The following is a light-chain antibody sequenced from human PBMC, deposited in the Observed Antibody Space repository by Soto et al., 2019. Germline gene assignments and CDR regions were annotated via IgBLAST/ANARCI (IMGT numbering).Light chain of an antibody. CDR3: KSYTTSSTYV. J-gene: IGLJ1*01. CDR2: DVS. CDR1: SSDVGGYNF. Sequence: QSVLTQPASVSGSPGQSVTISCTGTSSDVGGYNFVSWYQHHPGKAPKLMIYDVSNRPSGVSNRFSGSKSGNTASLTISGLQAEDEADYYCKSYTTSSTYVFGTGTKVTVL. V-gene: IGLV2-14*03.